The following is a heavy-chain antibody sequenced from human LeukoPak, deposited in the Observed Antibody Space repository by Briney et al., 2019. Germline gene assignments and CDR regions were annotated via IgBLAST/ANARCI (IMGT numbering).Heavy chain of an antibody. CDR3: ARDLVSVDYDFWSGSSGMGFDY. CDR1: GYTFTGYY. D-gene: IGHD3-3*01. J-gene: IGHJ4*02. V-gene: IGHV1-2*02. Sequence: GASVKVSCKASGYTFTGYYMHWVRQAPGQGLAWMGWINPNSGGTNYAQKFQGRVTMTRDTSISTAYMELSRLRSDDTAVYYCARDLVSVDYDFWSGSSGMGFDYWGQGTLVTVSS. CDR2: INPNSGGT.